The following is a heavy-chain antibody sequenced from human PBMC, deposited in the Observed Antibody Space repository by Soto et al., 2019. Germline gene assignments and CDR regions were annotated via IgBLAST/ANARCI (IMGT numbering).Heavy chain of an antibody. V-gene: IGHV4-39*01. D-gene: IGHD3-10*01. CDR2: IYYTEGT. J-gene: IGHJ6*02. CDR3: VRGSYGSGSSLRGRVNTYYYYGMDV. CDR1: GGSISSSNYY. Sequence: QLQLQESGPGLVKPSETLSLTCTVSGGSISSSNYYWAWIRQPPGKGLEWIGNIYYTEGTYYNPSLKSRVTISVDTSKNQVSLKLFSVTAADTAVYYCVRGSYGSGSSLRGRVNTYYYYGMDVWGQGTTVTVSS.